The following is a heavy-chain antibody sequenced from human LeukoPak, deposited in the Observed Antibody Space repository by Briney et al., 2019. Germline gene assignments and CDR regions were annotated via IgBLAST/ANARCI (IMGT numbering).Heavy chain of an antibody. Sequence: GGSLRLSCAASGFTFSSYSMTWVRQAPGKGLEWVSSISSTTSYIYYADSVKGRFTISRDNAKNSLYLQMNSLRAEDTAVYYCARDLLDYWGQGTLVTVSS. CDR3: ARDLLDY. CDR2: ISSTTSYI. CDR1: GFTFSSYS. J-gene: IGHJ4*02. V-gene: IGHV3-21*04.